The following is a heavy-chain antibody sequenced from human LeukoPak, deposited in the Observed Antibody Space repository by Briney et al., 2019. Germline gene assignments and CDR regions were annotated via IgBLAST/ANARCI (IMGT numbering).Heavy chain of an antibody. CDR1: GFPFSSYG. Sequence: GGSLRLSCAASGFPFSSYGMHWVRQAPGKGLEWVAVISYDGSNKYSADSVKGRSTISRDNSKNTLYLQMNSLRAEDTAVYYCAKDRWADYLSGRGFDPWGQGTLVTVSS. D-gene: IGHD3-10*01. CDR2: ISYDGSNK. CDR3: AKDRWADYLSGRGFDP. V-gene: IGHV3-30*18. J-gene: IGHJ5*02.